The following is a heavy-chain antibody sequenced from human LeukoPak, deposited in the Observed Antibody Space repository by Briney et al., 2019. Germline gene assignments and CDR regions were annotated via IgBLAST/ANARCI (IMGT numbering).Heavy chain of an antibody. CDR2: IYYSGST. Sequence: PSETLSLTCTVSGGSISSSSYYWGWIRQPPGKGLEWIGSIYYSGSTYYNPSLKSRVTISVDTSKNQFSLKLSSVTAAGTAVYYCAREGSSWYNWFDPWGQGTLVTVSS. CDR1: GGSISSSSYY. D-gene: IGHD6-13*01. J-gene: IGHJ5*02. V-gene: IGHV4-39*07. CDR3: AREGSSWYNWFDP.